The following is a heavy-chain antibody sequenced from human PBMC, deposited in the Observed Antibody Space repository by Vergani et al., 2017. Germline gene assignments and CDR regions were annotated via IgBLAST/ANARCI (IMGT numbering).Heavy chain of an antibody. CDR3: AMGNPLFPLNY. V-gene: IGHV3-21*01. D-gene: IGHD2-21*01. CDR2: ISSSSSCI. J-gene: IGHJ4*02. Sequence: VQLVESGGGLVKPGGSLRLSCAASGFTFSSYSMNWVRQAPGKGLEWVSSISSSSSCIYYADSVKGRFTSSRDNAKNSLYLQMNSLRAEATAVYYCAMGNPLFPLNYWGQGTLVTVSS. CDR1: GFTFSSYS.